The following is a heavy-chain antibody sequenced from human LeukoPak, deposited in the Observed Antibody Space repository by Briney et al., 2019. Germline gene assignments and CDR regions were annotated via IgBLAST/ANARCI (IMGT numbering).Heavy chain of an antibody. CDR3: ARLSDRSGYGDY. D-gene: IGHD3-22*01. CDR2: IYPGDSDT. J-gene: IGHJ4*02. CDR1: GYSFTSYG. V-gene: IGHV5-51*01. Sequence: PGESLKISCKGSGYSFTSYGIGWVRQMLGKCLKWMGIIYPGDSDTRYSLSFQGQVTISADKSISTAYLQWSSLKASDTAMYYCARLSDRSGYGDYWGQGTLVTVSS.